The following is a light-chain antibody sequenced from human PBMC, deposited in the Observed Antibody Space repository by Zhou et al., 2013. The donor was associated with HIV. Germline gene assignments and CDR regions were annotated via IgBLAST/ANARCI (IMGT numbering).Light chain of an antibody. CDR2: ATS. V-gene: IGKV1-17*01. J-gene: IGKJ2*01. CDR1: QSITSY. CDR3: LQHNSYPYT. Sequence: DIQMTQSPSSLSASLGDRVTITCRASQSITSYLNWYQQKPGKAPKLLIYATSSLQSGVPSRFSGSGSGTEFTLTISSLQPEDFATYYCLQHNSYPYTFGQGTKLEIK.